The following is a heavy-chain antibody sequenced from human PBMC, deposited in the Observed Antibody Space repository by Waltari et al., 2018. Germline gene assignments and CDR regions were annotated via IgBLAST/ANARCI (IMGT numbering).Heavy chain of an antibody. V-gene: IGHV4-39*01. CDR3: ATYIGASVGTAAFDV. J-gene: IGHJ3*01. D-gene: IGHD5-12*01. Sequence: QLQLQESGPGLVKPSETMSLTCSVSGGSITTNRHYWGWIRQSPGQGLEWVGTISYNGATYSSPSLKSRITMSRDTSKNQLSLTLGFVTAADTAVYYCATYIGASVGTAAFDVWGQGTMVTVSS. CDR2: ISYNGAT. CDR1: GGSITTNRHY.